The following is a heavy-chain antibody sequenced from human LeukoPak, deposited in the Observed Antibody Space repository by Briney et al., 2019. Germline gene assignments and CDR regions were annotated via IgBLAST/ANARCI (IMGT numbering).Heavy chain of an antibody. CDR1: GFTFSSYA. CDR3: AKDSSGHYYDSSGTDY. Sequence: GGSLRLSCAASGFTFSSYATSWVRQAPGKGLEWVSAISGSGGSTYYADSVKGRFTISRDNSKNTLYLQMNSLRAEDTAVYYCAKDSSGHYYDSSGTDYWGQGTLVTVSS. J-gene: IGHJ4*02. CDR2: ISGSGGST. V-gene: IGHV3-23*01. D-gene: IGHD3-22*01.